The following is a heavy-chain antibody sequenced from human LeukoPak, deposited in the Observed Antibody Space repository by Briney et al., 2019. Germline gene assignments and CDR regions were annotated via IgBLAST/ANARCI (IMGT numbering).Heavy chain of an antibody. CDR3: AKATRYYDFWGGYFDY. V-gene: IGHV3-23*01. CDR1: GFTSSSYA. D-gene: IGHD3-3*01. CDR2: ISGSGGST. Sequence: GGSLRLSCAASGFTSSSYAMTWVRQAPGKGLEWVSAISGSGGSTYYADSVKGRFTISRDNSKNTLYLQMNSLRAEDTAVYYCAKATRYYDFWGGYFDYWGQGTLVTVSS. J-gene: IGHJ4*02.